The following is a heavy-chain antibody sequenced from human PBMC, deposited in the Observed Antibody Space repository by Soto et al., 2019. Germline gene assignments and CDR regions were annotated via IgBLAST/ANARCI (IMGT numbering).Heavy chain of an antibody. V-gene: IGHV1-69*12. CDR2: IIPIFGTA. J-gene: IGHJ6*02. Sequence: QVQLVQSGAEVKKPGSSVKVSCKASRGTFSSYAISWVRQAPGQGLEWMGGIIPIFGTANYAQKFQGRVTITADESTSTAYMELSSLRSEDTAVYYCATSAARNYYYGMDVWGQGTTVTVSS. CDR1: RGTFSSYA. CDR3: ATSAARNYYYGMDV.